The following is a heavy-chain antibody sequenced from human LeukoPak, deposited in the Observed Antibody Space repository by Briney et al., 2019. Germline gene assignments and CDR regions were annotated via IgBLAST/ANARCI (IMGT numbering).Heavy chain of an antibody. D-gene: IGHD2-15*01. CDR1: GFTFDDYA. J-gene: IGHJ4*02. V-gene: IGHV3-9*01. CDR3: AKDMDCSGGSCYLI. Sequence: GGSLRLSCAASGFTFDDYAMHWVRQAPGKGLEWVSGISWNSGSIGYADSVKGRFTISRDNAKNSLYLQMNSLRAEDTALYYCAKDMDCSGGSCYLIWGQGTLVTVSS. CDR2: ISWNSGSI.